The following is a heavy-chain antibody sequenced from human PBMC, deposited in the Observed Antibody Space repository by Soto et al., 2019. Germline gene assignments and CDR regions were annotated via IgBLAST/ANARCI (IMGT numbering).Heavy chain of an antibody. J-gene: IGHJ5*02. CDR2: IYYSGST. CDR3: ARLAYGGYVLGWFDP. CDR1: GGSISSYY. V-gene: IGHV4-59*08. Sequence: SETLSLTCTVSGGSISSYYWSWIRQPPGKGLEWIGYIYYSGSTNYNPSLKSRVTILVDTSKNQFSLKLSSVTAADTAVYYCARLAYGGYVLGWFDPWGQGTLVTVSS. D-gene: IGHD5-12*01.